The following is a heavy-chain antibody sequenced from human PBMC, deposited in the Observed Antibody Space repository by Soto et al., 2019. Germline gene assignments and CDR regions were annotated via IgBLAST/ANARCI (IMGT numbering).Heavy chain of an antibody. CDR1: GFTFSSYA. CDR3: AKVSERALISRSYDY. CDR2: ISGSGGST. Sequence: EVQLLESGGGLVQPGGSLRLSCAASGFTFSSYAMSWVRQAPGKGLEWVSAISGSGGSTYYADSVKGRFTISRDNSKNTLYLQMNCLRAEDTAVYYCAKVSERALISRSYDYWCQGTLVTVSS. D-gene: IGHD3-16*01. V-gene: IGHV3-23*01. J-gene: IGHJ4*02.